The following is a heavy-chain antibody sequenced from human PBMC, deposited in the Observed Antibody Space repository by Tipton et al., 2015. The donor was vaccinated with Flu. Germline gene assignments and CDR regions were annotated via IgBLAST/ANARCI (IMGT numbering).Heavy chain of an antibody. J-gene: IGHJ4*02. Sequence: TLSLTCTVSGGSISSFYWSWIRQPPGKGLEWIGYIYSSARTNYNSSLESRVTISVDTSKNQFSLNLSSVTAADTAVYYCARRGYGSYAPIDYWGQGTLVSVSS. V-gene: IGHV4-59*07. CDR1: GGSISSFY. CDR3: ARRGYGSYAPIDY. D-gene: IGHD3-10*01. CDR2: IYSSART.